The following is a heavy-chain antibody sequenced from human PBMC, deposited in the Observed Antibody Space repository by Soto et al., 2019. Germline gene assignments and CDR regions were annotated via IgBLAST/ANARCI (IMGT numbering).Heavy chain of an antibody. CDR3: ARNTTTVTQIPFDY. CDR1: GYTFGNYG. Sequence: QVQLVQSGAEVKKPGASVKVSCRASGYTFGNYGITWVRRAPGQGLEWMGWISASNGYTNYAQNLQGRVTMTTDTSTSTAYMELRSLRSDDTAVYYCARNTTTVTQIPFDYWGQGTLVTVSS. J-gene: IGHJ4*02. CDR2: ISASNGYT. V-gene: IGHV1-18*01. D-gene: IGHD4-17*01.